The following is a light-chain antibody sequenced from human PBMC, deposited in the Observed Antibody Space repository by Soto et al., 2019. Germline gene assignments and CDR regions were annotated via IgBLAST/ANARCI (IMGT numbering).Light chain of an antibody. CDR1: QSVSSSY. CDR3: QQYGSSPWT. J-gene: IGKJ1*01. V-gene: IGKV3-20*01. CDR2: GAS. Sequence: DIVLTQSPGTLSLSPGERATLSCRASQSVSSSYLAWYQQKPGQAPRPLIYGASSRAIGIPDRFSGSGSGTDFTLTISRLEPEDFAVYYCQQYGSSPWTVGQGTKVDI.